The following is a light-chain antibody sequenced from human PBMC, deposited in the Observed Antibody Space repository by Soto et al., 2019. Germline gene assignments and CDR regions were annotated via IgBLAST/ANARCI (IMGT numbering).Light chain of an antibody. J-gene: IGLJ3*02. CDR3: QLWDSSSDHPV. V-gene: IGLV3-21*02. CDR1: NSGSKS. Sequence: SYELTQPPSVSVAPGQTARITCGGNNSGSKSVHWYQQNPGQAPVLVVYDDSDRPSGIPERFSGSNSGNTATLTISRVEAGDEADYYCQLWDSSSDHPVFGGGTKLTVL. CDR2: DDS.